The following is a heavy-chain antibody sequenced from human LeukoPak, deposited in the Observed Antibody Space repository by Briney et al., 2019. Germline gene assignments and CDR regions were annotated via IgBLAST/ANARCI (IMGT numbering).Heavy chain of an antibody. Sequence: ASVKVSCKASGGTFSSYAISWVRQAPGQGLEWMGRIIPILGIANYAQKFQGRVTITADKSTSTAYMELSSLRSEDTAVYYCAREVVVVAATHYAAGQYFDYWGQGTLVTVSS. D-gene: IGHD2-15*01. CDR1: GGTFSSYA. CDR3: AREVVVVAATHYAAGQYFDY. V-gene: IGHV1-69*04. J-gene: IGHJ4*02. CDR2: IIPILGIA.